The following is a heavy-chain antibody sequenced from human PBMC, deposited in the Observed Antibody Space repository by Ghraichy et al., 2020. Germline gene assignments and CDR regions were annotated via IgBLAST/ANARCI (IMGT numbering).Heavy chain of an antibody. D-gene: IGHD3-10*01. Sequence: SETLSRTCAVYGGSFSGYYWSWIRQPPGKGLEWIGEINHSGSTNYNPSLKSRVTISVDTSKNQFSLKLSSVTAADTAVYYCARGFFSYSGSYYKPSYYYYGMDVWGQGTTVTVSS. CDR1: GGSFSGYY. CDR3: ARGFFSYSGSYYKPSYYYYGMDV. V-gene: IGHV4-34*01. CDR2: INHSGST. J-gene: IGHJ6*02.